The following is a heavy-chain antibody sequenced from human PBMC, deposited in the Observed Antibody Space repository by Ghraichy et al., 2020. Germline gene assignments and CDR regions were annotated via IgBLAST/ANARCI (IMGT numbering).Heavy chain of an antibody. CDR3: AVGSCSGTSCYPDPTYYYYYMEV. J-gene: IGHJ6*03. Sequence: SVKVSCKASGGIFSTYAINWVRQAPGHALEWMGRIIPILGKANYAQNFQGRVTITADRSTSTAYMELSSLRSEDPAVYYCAVGSCSGTSCYPDPTYYYYYMEVWGKGTTVTVSS. CDR2: IIPILGKA. CDR1: GGIFSTYA. D-gene: IGHD2-2*01. V-gene: IGHV1-69*04.